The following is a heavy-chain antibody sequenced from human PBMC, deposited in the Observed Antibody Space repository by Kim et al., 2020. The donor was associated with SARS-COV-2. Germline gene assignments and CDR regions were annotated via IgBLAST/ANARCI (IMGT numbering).Heavy chain of an antibody. V-gene: IGHV3-23*01. J-gene: IGHJ4*02. CDR2: ISGSGGST. CDR1: GFTFSSYA. Sequence: GGSLRLSCAASGFTFSSYAMSWVRQAPGKGLEWVSAISGSGGSTYYADSVKGRFTISRDNSKNTLYLQMSSLRAEDTAVYYCAKARAYYDILTGYPFDYWGQGTLVTVSS. D-gene: IGHD3-9*01. CDR3: AKARAYYDILTGYPFDY.